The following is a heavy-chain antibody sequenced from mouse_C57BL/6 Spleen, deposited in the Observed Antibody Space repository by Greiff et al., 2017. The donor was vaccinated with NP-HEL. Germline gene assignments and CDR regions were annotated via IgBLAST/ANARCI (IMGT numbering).Heavy chain of an antibody. CDR2: ISSGGSYT. D-gene: IGHD2-3*01. V-gene: IGHV5-6*01. CDR1: GFTFSSYG. Sequence: EVQGVESGGDLVKPGGSLKLSCEASGFTFSSYGMSWVRQTPDKRLEWVATISSGGSYTYYLDSVKGRFTISRDNAKNTLYLQMSSLKSEDTAMYYCARSLYDGYPYFDYWGQGTTLTVSS. CDR3: ARSLYDGYPYFDY. J-gene: IGHJ2*01.